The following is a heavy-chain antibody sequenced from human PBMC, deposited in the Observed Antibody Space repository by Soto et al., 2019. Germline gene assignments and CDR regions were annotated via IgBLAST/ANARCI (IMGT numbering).Heavy chain of an antibody. V-gene: IGHV3-23*01. Sequence: GGSLRLSCEVSGFIFSTYAMSWVRQAPGKGLEWVSSMSGSGNRVDYADSVRGRFTISRDNSKNTLFLQMNNLRVEDTALYYCAKDLTVLSISYFDYWGQGTLVTVSS. CDR3: AKDLTVLSISYFDY. J-gene: IGHJ4*02. CDR2: MSGSGNRV. CDR1: GFIFSTYA. D-gene: IGHD4-17*01.